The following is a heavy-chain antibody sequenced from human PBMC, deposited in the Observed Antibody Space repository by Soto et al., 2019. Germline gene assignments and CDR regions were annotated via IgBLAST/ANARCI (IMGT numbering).Heavy chain of an antibody. CDR1: GGSISSGGYY. V-gene: IGHV4-31*03. D-gene: IGHD2-21*02. CDR2: IYYSGST. J-gene: IGHJ6*02. CDR3: ARVCGGDCHYGMDV. Sequence: QVPLQESGPGLVKPSQTLSLTCTVSGGSISSGGYYWSWIRQHPGKGLEWIGYIYYSGSTDYNPYLKRRVTRSVDTSKNPFSLKLSSVTAADTAVYYCARVCGGDCHYGMDVWGQGTTVTVSS.